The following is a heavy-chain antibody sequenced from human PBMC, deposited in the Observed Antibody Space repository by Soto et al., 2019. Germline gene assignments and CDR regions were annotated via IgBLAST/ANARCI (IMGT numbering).Heavy chain of an antibody. V-gene: IGHV3-23*01. CDR3: AEPQWVLLD. CDR2: ISGSGGTT. CDR1: GLTFSSYS. D-gene: IGHD1-26*01. Sequence: EVQLLESGGGLVQPGGSLRLSCAASGLTFSSYSMSWVRQAPGKGLEWISAISGSGGTTYYADSVKGRFTISRDNSKNTLFLQMNSLRVEDTAVYYCAEPQWVLLDWGQGTLVTVSS. J-gene: IGHJ4*02.